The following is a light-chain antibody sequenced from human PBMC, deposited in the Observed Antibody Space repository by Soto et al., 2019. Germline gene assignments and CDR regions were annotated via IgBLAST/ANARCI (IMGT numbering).Light chain of an antibody. J-gene: IGLJ1*01. CDR3: QSYDNSLSGFYV. CDR2: GNN. V-gene: IGLV1-40*01. CDR1: SSNIGAGYN. Sequence: QSVLTQPPSVSGAPGQRVTISCTGSSSNIGAGYNVHWYQHLPGTAPKLLIYGNNNRPSGVPDRFSASKSGTSASLVITGLQAEDESDYYCQSYDNSLSGFYVFGTGTKVTVL.